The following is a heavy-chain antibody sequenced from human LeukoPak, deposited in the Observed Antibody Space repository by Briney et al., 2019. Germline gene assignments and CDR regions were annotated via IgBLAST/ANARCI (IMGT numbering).Heavy chain of an antibody. CDR3: ARDLNARHDYGDFNWYFDL. Sequence: SETLSLTCAVYGGSFSGYYWSWIRQPPGKGLEWIGEINHSGSTNYNPSLKSRVTISVDTSKNQFSLKLSSVTAADTAVYYCARDLNARHDYGDFNWYFDLWGRGTLVTVSS. CDR2: INHSGST. CDR1: GGSFSGYY. D-gene: IGHD4-17*01. V-gene: IGHV4-34*01. J-gene: IGHJ2*01.